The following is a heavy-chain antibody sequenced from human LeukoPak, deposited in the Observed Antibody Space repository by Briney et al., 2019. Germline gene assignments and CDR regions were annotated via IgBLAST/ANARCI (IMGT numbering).Heavy chain of an antibody. CDR2: ISYDGSNK. V-gene: IGHV3-30*01. Sequence: PGGSLRLSCAASGFTFSSYAMHWVRQAPGKGLEWVAVISYDGSNKYYADSVKGRFTISRDNSKNTLYLQMNSLRAEDTAVYYCARDRGYCSSTSCYPWFDPWGQGTLVTVSS. D-gene: IGHD2-2*01. CDR3: ARDRGYCSSTSCYPWFDP. CDR1: GFTFSSYA. J-gene: IGHJ5*02.